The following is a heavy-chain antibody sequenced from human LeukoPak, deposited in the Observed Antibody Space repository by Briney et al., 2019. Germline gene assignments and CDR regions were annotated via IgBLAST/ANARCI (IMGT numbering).Heavy chain of an antibody. J-gene: IGHJ3*02. CDR3: AGRLWRRDGYNLSAFDI. D-gene: IGHD5-24*01. V-gene: IGHV4-61*01. CDR2: IYYSGST. CDR1: DDSISSSSYY. Sequence: SETLSLTCIVSDDSISSSSYYWNWIRQPPGKGLEWIGYIYYSGSTNYNPSLKSRVTISVDTSKNQFSLKLSSVTAADTAVYYCAGRLWRRDGYNLSAFDIWGQGTMVTVSS.